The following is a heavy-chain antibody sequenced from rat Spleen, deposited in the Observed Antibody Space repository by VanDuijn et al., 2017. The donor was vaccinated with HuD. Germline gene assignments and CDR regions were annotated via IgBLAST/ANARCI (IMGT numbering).Heavy chain of an antibody. CDR3: AKDGGYLYYFDY. CDR2: ISYDGGNT. Sequence: EVQLVESGGGLVQPGRSMKLSCAASGFTFSSFAMAWVRQAPTKGLEWVASISYDGGNTYYLDSVKGRFTISRDNAKSSLYLQMGSLRSEDTSTYYCAKDGGYLYYFDYWGQGVMVTVSS. CDR1: GFTFSSFA. J-gene: IGHJ2*01. V-gene: IGHV5-20*01. D-gene: IGHD1-3*01.